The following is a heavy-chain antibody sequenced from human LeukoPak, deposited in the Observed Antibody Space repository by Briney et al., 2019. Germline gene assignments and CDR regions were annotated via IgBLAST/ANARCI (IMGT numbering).Heavy chain of an antibody. CDR3: AHLATRGDKAGGDFDY. D-gene: IGHD5-18*01. CDR2: INHSGST. Sequence: PSETLSLTCAVSGGSFSSYYWSWIRQPPGKGLDWMGEINHSGSTNYNPSLKSRVTISVDTSNKQFSLKLSSVSAAETAVYYCAHLATRGDKAGGDFDYWGQGTLVTVSS. CDR1: GGSFSSYY. J-gene: IGHJ4*02. V-gene: IGHV4-34*01.